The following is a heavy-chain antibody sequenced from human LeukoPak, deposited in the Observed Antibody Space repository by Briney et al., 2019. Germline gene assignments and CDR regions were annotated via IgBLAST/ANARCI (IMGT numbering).Heavy chain of an antibody. V-gene: IGHV3-64D*06. CDR2: ISYSGDST. J-gene: IGHJ4*02. CDR1: GFSFSNYA. D-gene: IGHD6-19*01. Sequence: GGSPRLSCSVSGFSFSNYAMHWVRQAPGKGLTFLSAISYSGDSTYYADSVKGRFTISRDNSKNTVYLQMSGLRAEDTAVYYCVRVSSGWFFDHWGQGTLVTVSS. CDR3: VRVSSGWFFDH.